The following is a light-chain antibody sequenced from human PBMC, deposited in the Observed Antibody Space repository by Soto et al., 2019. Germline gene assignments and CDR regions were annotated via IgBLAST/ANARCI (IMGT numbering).Light chain of an antibody. CDR1: QSISSW. J-gene: IGKJ1*01. CDR2: KAS. Sequence: DIQMTQSPSTLSASVGDRVTITCRASQSISSWLAWYQQKPGKAPKLLIYKASSLDSGVPSRFSGSGSGTEFTLTISSLQSEDFAVYYCQQYNNWPTWTFGQGTKVDIK. V-gene: IGKV1-5*03. CDR3: QQYNNWPTWT.